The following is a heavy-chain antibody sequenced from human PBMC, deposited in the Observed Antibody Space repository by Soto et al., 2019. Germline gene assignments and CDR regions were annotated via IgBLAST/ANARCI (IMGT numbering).Heavy chain of an antibody. CDR3: ARGGFNAGDFWSGYPYYYYYYGMDV. CDR1: GGSVTSGSYY. Sequence: PSETLSLTCTVSGGSVTSGSYYWSWIRQPPGKGLEWNGYIYYSGSTNYNPSLKSRVTISVDTSKSQFSLKLSSVTAADTAVYYCARGGFNAGDFWSGYPYYYYYYGMDVWGQGITVTVSS. J-gene: IGHJ6*02. V-gene: IGHV4-61*01. CDR2: IYYSGST. D-gene: IGHD3-3*01.